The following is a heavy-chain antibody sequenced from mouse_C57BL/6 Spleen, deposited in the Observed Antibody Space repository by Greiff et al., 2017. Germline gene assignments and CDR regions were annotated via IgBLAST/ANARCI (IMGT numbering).Heavy chain of an antibody. D-gene: IGHD2-1*01. CDR1: GYAFSSYW. V-gene: IGHV1-80*01. CDR2: IYPGDGDT. CDR3: ARLGGNFYWYFDV. Sequence: VQLQQSGAELVKPGASVKLSCKASGYAFSSYWMNWVKQRPGKGLEWIGQIYPGDGDTNYNGKFKGKATLTADKSSSTAYMQLSSLTSEDSAVYFCARLGGNFYWYFDVWGTGTTVTVSS. J-gene: IGHJ1*03.